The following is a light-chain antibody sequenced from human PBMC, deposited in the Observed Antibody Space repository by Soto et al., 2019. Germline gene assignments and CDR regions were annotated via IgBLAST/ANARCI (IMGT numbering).Light chain of an antibody. CDR2: HAS. CDR3: QQYNSYS. Sequence: DIQMTQSPSTLPASVGDSVTITCRASPSIRNWLAWYQQKPGTAPKVLIYHASNFQSGVPSRFSGSGSGTEFNLTISILQPDDFATYYCQQYNSYSFGQGTKVEIK. J-gene: IGKJ1*01. V-gene: IGKV1-5*01. CDR1: PSIRNW.